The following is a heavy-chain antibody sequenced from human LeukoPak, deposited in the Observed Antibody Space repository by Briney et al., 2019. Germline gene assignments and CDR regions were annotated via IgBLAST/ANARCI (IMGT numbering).Heavy chain of an antibody. CDR1: GFTVSSNY. V-gene: IGHV3-53*01. Sequence: GGSLRLSCAASGFTVSSNYMSWVRQAPGKGLEWVSVIYSGGSTYYADSVKGRFTISRDNSKNTLYLQMNSLRAEDTAVYYCARLDCGGDCYAHYYYYYMDVWGKGTTVTVSS. J-gene: IGHJ6*03. CDR2: IYSGGST. D-gene: IGHD2-21*01. CDR3: ARLDCGGDCYAHYYYYYMDV.